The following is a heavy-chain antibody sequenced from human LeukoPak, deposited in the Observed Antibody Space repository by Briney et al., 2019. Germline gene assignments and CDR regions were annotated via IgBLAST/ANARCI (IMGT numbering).Heavy chain of an antibody. D-gene: IGHD1/OR15-1a*01. CDR3: ARFKGSPNKAFDI. V-gene: IGHV1-2*06. CDR2: INPNSGGT. CDR1: GYTFTGYY. J-gene: IGHJ3*02. Sequence: GASVKVSCKASGYTFTGYYMHWVRQAPGQGLEWMGRINPNSGGTNYAQKFQGRVTMTRDTSISTAYMELSRLRSDDTAVYYCARFKGSPNKAFDIWGQGTMVTVSS.